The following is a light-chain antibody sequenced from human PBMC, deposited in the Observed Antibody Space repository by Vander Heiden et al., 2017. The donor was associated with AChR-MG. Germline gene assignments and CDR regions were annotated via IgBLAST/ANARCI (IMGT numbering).Light chain of an antibody. CDR3: QTWGAGIRV. V-gene: IGLV4-69*01. CDR1: SGHSNYA. Sequence: QLVLTQSPSASASLGASVNLTCTLSSGHSNYASAWHKQQPEKGPRYLMKFNGDGSHSKGDGIADRFSGSSSGAERYLTISSLQSEDEADYYCQTWGAGIRVFGGGTKLTVL. CDR2: FNGDGSH. J-gene: IGLJ3*02.